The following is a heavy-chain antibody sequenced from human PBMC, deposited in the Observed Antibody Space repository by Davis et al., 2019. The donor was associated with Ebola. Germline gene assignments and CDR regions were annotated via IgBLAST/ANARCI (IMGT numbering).Heavy chain of an antibody. D-gene: IGHD3-16*01. V-gene: IGHV4-61*01. CDR2: IYYSGST. CDR1: GGSVSSGSYY. Sequence: SETLSPTCTLSGGSVSSGSYYCSWLRQPPGKGLEWIGYIYYSGSTNYNPSLKSRVTISVDTSKNQFSLKLSSVTAADTAVYYCARRKGLYYYYGMDVWGKGTTVTVSS. CDR3: ARRKGLYYYYGMDV. J-gene: IGHJ6*04.